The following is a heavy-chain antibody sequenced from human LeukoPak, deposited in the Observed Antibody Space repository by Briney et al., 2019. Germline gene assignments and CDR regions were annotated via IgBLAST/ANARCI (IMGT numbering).Heavy chain of an antibody. D-gene: IGHD6-13*01. J-gene: IGHJ5*02. V-gene: IGHV3-23*01. CDR1: GFTFDSYA. CDR2: VSRFGGTT. Sequence: GGSLRLSCAASGFTFDSYAMSWVRQAPGKGLEWVSAVSRFGGTTHYADSAKGRFTISRDNSNNTVYLQMNSLRVGDTALYYCVKHVGSRWSNNRFDRWGQGTLVTVS. CDR3: VKHVGSRWSNNRFDR.